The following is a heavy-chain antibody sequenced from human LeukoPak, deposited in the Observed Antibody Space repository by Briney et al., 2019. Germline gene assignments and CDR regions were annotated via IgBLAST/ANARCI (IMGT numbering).Heavy chain of an antibody. CDR1: GFNFNSYG. Sequence: GGSLRLSCAASGFNFNSYGMNWVRQAPGGGLEWVSSISSSSYYIFYADSVKGRFAISRDNAKKSLFLQMNSLTAEDTAVYYCARDIFAGTGTTQSDYWGQGTLVTVSS. CDR2: ISSSSYYI. V-gene: IGHV3-21*01. D-gene: IGHD1-1*01. J-gene: IGHJ4*02. CDR3: ARDIFAGTGTTQSDY.